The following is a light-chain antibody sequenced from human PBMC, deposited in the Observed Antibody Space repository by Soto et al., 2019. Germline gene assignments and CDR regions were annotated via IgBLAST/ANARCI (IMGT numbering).Light chain of an antibody. J-gene: IGLJ1*01. CDR3: SSLTTSLTYV. CDR1: SSDVGAYNY. Sequence: QSVLTQPASVSGSPGQSVAISCTGTSSDVGAYNYISWYQQHPGKAPKLLLSEVSNRPSGVSDRFSGSKSGNTASLTISGLQAEDEADYYCSSLTTSLTYVFGTGTKVT. V-gene: IGLV2-14*01. CDR2: EVS.